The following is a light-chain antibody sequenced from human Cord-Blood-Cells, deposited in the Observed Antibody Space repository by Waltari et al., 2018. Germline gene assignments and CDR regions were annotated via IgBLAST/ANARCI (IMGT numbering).Light chain of an antibody. J-gene: IGKJ2*02. CDR2: DAS. CDR1: QSVRSY. Sequence: IVLTHSPAPLSLSPGERATIPCRASQSVRSYLAWYQQKPGQAPRLLIYDASSRATGIPSRFSGSGSGTDFTLTISSLEPEDFAVYYCQQRSNRPLCTFGQGTKLEIK. CDR3: QQRSNRPLCT. V-gene: IGKV3-11*01.